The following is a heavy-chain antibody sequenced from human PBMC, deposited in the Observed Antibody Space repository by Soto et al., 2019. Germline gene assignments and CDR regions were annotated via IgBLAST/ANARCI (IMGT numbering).Heavy chain of an antibody. CDR3: AKGLSGSGAYNWFDP. V-gene: IGHV3-66*01. D-gene: IGHD3-10*01. CDR1: GFSVRTNY. Sequence: PGGSLRLSCVVSGFSVRTNYMNWVRQAPGQRLEWVSVMQSDGTAYYADSVKGRFTISRDNSKNTLFFQMNSLRAEDTAFYYCAKGLSGSGAYNWFDPWGQGTLVTVSS. CDR2: MQSDGTA. J-gene: IGHJ5*02.